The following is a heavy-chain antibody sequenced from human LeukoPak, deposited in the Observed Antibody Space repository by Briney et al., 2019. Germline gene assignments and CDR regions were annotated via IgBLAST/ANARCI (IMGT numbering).Heavy chain of an antibody. V-gene: IGHV3-48*04. Sequence: AGGSLRLSCAASGFTFSSYSMNWVRQAPGKGLEWVSYISSSSTIYYADSVKGRFTISRDNAKNSLYLQMNSLRAEDTAVYYCASPHYYDSSGYNFDYWGQGTLVTVSS. CDR3: ASPHYYDSSGYNFDY. CDR1: GFTFSSYS. D-gene: IGHD3-22*01. CDR2: ISSSSTI. J-gene: IGHJ4*02.